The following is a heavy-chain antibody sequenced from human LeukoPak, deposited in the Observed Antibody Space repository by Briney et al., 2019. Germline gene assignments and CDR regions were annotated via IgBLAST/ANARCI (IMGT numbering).Heavy chain of an antibody. Sequence: PSETLSLTCAVYGGSFSGYYWSWIRQPPGKGLEWIGEINHSGSTNYNPSLKGRVTISVDTSKNQFSLKLSSVTAADTAVYYCATSIAARPSDYWGQGTLVTVSS. CDR2: INHSGST. V-gene: IGHV4-34*01. J-gene: IGHJ4*02. CDR3: ATSIAARPSDY. CDR1: GGSFSGYY. D-gene: IGHD6-6*01.